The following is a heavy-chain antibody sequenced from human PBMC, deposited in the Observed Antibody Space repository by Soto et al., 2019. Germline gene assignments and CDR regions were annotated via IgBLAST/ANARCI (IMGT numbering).Heavy chain of an antibody. CDR1: GFGFSNSG. CDR2: ISFDGDK. Sequence: QVQLVESGGGVVQPGTSLRLSCTASGFGFSNSGMQWVRQTPGKGLEWVALISFDGDKYYVQSVKGRFTISRDNPTNTVYLQMNRLRPEDTAVYFCARDYARGWCQFWGQGTLVTVSS. CDR3: ARDYARGWCQF. D-gene: IGHD2-8*02. J-gene: IGHJ4*02. V-gene: IGHV3-30*03.